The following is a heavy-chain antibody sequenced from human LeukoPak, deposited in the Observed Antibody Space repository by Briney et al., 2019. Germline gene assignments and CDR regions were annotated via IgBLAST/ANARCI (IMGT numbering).Heavy chain of an antibody. CDR2: IHYSGRI. CDR1: GGSFSGYY. J-gene: IGHJ5*01. D-gene: IGHD5-24*01. CDR3: SRGTYAYKWGNS. V-gene: IGHV4-34*01. Sequence: PSETLSLTCAVYGGSFSGYYWTWIRQPPGKGLEWIGEIHYSGRINYNPSLKSRVTISADTSNNNYSLKMNSVTAADPAVYYCSRGTYAYKWGNSGGQGTLVTVSS.